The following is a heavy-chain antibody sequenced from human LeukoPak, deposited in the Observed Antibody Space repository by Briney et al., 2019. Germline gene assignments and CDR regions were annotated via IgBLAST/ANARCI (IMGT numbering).Heavy chain of an antibody. CDR2: IYWDDDK. V-gene: IGHV2-5*02. CDR1: GFSLRTSGVG. D-gene: IGHD3-22*01. Sequence: SGPTLVKPTQTLTLTCTFPGFSLRTSGVGVGWIRQPPGKALEWLALIYWDDDKRYSPSLKSRLTITKDTSKNQVVLTMTNMDPVDTATYYCAHFHPTYYYDSSGYAEHLWVDPRTENNYYFDYWGQGTLVTVSS. J-gene: IGHJ4*02. CDR3: AHFHPTYYYDSSGYAEHLWVDPRTENNYYFDY.